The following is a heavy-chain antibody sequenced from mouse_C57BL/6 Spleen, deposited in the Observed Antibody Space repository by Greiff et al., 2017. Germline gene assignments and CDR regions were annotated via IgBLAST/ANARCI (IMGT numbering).Heavy chain of an antibody. V-gene: IGHV14-2*01. Sequence: EVHLVESGAELVKPGASVKLSCTASGFNIKDYYMHWVKQRTEQGLEWIGRIDPEDGETKYAPKFQGKATITADTSSTTAYLQLSSLTSEDTAVYYCARRNRDGGWYFDVWGTGTTVTVSS. J-gene: IGHJ1*03. CDR2: IDPEDGET. CDR1: GFNIKDYY. D-gene: IGHD2-14*01. CDR3: ARRNRDGGWYFDV.